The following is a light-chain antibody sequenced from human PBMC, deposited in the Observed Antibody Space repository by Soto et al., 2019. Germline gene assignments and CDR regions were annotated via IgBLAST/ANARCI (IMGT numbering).Light chain of an antibody. CDR3: QQYDNSLWA. Sequence: KTSLSCRASQTVSSVHLAWYQHKPGQAPRLLIYGASRRATGVPDRFSGSGSGTDFTLTISTLEPEDFAVYSCQQYDNSLWAFGQGTKVDIK. CDR2: GAS. CDR1: QTVSSVH. V-gene: IGKV3-20*01. J-gene: IGKJ1*01.